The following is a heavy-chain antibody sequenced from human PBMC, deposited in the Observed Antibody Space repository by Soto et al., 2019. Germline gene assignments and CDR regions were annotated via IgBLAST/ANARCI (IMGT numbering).Heavy chain of an antibody. D-gene: IGHD2-21*01. J-gene: IGHJ3*02. CDR3: ASTRLAYCGGDCYSVGAFDI. CDR1: GFTFSSYA. V-gene: IGHV3-64*01. CDR2: ISSNGGST. Sequence: EVQLVESGGGLVQPGGSLRLSCAASGFTFSSYAMHWVRQAPGKGLEYVSAISSNGGSTYYANSVKARFTISRDNSKNTLYLQMGSLRAEDMAVYYCASTRLAYCGGDCYSVGAFDIWGQGTMVTVSS.